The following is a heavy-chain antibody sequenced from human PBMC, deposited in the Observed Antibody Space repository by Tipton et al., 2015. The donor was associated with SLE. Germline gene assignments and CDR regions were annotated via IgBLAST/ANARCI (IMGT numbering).Heavy chain of an antibody. CDR1: GDSISRDTYY. D-gene: IGHD6-19*01. CDR3: ARGGYSSGWYGDYFVY. V-gene: IGHV4-39*07. CDR2: FYYSGNR. Sequence: TLSLTCSVSGDSISRDTYYWAWGWIRQPPGKGLEWIGSFYYSGNRYYNPSLKRRVSISVDTSKNQFSLRLSSVTAADTAVYYCARGGYSSGWYGDYFVYCGQGTLVTVSS. J-gene: IGHJ4*02.